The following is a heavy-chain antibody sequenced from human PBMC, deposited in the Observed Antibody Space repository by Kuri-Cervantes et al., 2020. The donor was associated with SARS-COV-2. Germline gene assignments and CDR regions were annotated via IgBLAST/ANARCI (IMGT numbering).Heavy chain of an antibody. CDR2: INHSGST. V-gene: IGHV4-34*01. CDR1: GGFFSAYY. CDR3: AGSPGGVFDC. Sequence: TLSLTCAVYGGFFSAYYWSWIRQPPGKGLEWIGEINHSGSTNYNPSLKSRVTISVDTSKHQLSLKLSSVTAADTAVYYCAGSPGGVFDCWGQGTLVTVSS. D-gene: IGHD3-16*01. J-gene: IGHJ4*02.